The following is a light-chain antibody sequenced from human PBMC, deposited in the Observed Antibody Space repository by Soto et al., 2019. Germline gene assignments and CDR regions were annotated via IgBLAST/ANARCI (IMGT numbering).Light chain of an antibody. J-gene: IGKJ3*01. CDR3: LQYDISPV. CDR1: QDITNY. CDR2: DAS. Sequence: DIQMTQSPSSLSASVGDRVTITCQASQDITNYLNWYQQKPGEAPKLLIYDASNLETGVPSRFSGSGSGTDFTFPISSLQPEDFATYYCLQYDISPVFGPGTKVDIK. V-gene: IGKV1-33*01.